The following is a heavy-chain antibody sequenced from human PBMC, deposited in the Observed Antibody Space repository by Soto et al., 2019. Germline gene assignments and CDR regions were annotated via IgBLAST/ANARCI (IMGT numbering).Heavy chain of an antibody. CDR2: IYYSGAA. CDR1: GASISSGDYY. J-gene: IGHJ5*02. V-gene: IGHV4-30-4*01. CDR3: ASEGSGYVLPYNWFDP. D-gene: IGHD5-12*01. Sequence: QVHLQESGPGLVKPSQTLSLACTVSGASISSGDYYWSWLRQSPGKGLEWIGYIYYSGAAYYNPCLKSRVVISVDTSENQFSLRLSSVTAADTAVYYCASEGSGYVLPYNWFDPWGQGTLVTVSS.